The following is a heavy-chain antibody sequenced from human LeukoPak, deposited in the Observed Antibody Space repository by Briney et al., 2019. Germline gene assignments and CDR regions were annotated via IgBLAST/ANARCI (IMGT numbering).Heavy chain of an antibody. Sequence: PETLSLTCTVSGGSISGYYWIWIRQPPGRGLEWIAYIHYTGRANYSPSFKSRATISVDTSKNQFSLRLSSVTTADTGVYYCARHKALHKGDAFDIWGQGTMVTVSS. CDR1: GGSISGYY. CDR3: ARHKALHKGDAFDI. V-gene: IGHV4-59*08. J-gene: IGHJ3*02. CDR2: IHYTGRA.